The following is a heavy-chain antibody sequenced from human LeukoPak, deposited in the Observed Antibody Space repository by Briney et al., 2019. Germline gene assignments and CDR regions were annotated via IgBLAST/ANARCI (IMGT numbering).Heavy chain of an antibody. CDR3: AKDLAGLQWLAPCFDY. J-gene: IGHJ4*02. D-gene: IGHD6-19*01. CDR1: GFTFSSYG. Sequence: GRSLRLSCAASGFTFSSYGMHWVRQAPGKGLEWVAVISYHGSDTFYADSVKGRFTISRDNSKNTLYLQMNSLRVEDTAVYYCAKDLAGLQWLAPCFDYRGQGTLVTVSS. CDR2: ISYHGSDT. V-gene: IGHV3-30*18.